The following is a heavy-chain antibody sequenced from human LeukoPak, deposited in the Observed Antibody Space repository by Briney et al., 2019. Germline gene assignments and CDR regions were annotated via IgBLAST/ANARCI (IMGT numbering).Heavy chain of an antibody. V-gene: IGHV4-38-2*02. Sequence: SENLSLTCSVSGSSITSVSYWAWIRQAPEKGLEWIGSLSHTGVTYYNPSLTSRLSTSVDTSNNRLSLTLRSVTAADTAVYYCARVGSSNSHYDHWGPGTLVTVSS. J-gene: IGHJ4*02. CDR2: LSHTGVT. CDR1: GSSITSVSY. D-gene: IGHD3-10*01. CDR3: ARVGSSNSHYDH.